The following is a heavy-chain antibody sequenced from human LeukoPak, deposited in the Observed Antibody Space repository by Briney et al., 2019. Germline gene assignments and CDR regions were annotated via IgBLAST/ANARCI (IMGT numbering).Heavy chain of an antibody. J-gene: IGHJ4*02. CDR3: ARVPVAAREYFDY. V-gene: IGHV1-8*03. CDR2: MNPNSGNT. CDR1: GYTFTSYD. Sequence: ASVKVSCKASGYTFTSYDINWVRQATGQGLEWMGWMNPNSGNTGYAQKFQGRVTITRNTSISTAYMELSSLRSEDTAVYYCARVPVAAREYFDYWGQGTLVTVSS. D-gene: IGHD6-19*01.